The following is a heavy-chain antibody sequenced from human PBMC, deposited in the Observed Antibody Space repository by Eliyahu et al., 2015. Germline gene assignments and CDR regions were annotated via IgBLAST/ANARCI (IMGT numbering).Heavy chain of an antibody. Sequence: QVQLVESGGGVVQPGXSLXLSCAAXGFTFRRYGMHWVRQAPGKGLEWVAVISYDGSNKYYADSVKGRFTISRDNSKNTLYLQMNSLRAEDTAVYYCAKDQGRRGSGSYYTFDYWGQGTLVTVSS. CDR1: GFTFRRYG. J-gene: IGHJ4*02. V-gene: IGHV3-30*18. CDR2: ISYDGSNK. CDR3: AKDQGRRGSGSYYTFDY. D-gene: IGHD3-10*01.